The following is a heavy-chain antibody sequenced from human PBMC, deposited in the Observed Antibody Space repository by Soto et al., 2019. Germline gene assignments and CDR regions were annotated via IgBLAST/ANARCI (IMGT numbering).Heavy chain of an antibody. Sequence: QVQLQESGPGLVKPSQTLSLTCTVSGGSISSGGYYWSWSRQHPGKGLEWIGYIYYSGSTYYNPSLKSRVTISVDTSKNQFSLKLSSVTAADTAVYYCARDYYGSGSYMWAWFDPWGQGTLVTVSS. CDR3: ARDYYGSGSYMWAWFDP. V-gene: IGHV4-31*03. J-gene: IGHJ5*02. D-gene: IGHD3-10*01. CDR2: IYYSGST. CDR1: GGSISSGGYY.